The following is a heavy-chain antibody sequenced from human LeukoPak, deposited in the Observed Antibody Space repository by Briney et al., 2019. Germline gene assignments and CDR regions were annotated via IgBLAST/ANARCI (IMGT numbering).Heavy chain of an antibody. Sequence: SGTLSLTCAVSGGSISSSNWWSWVRQPPGKGLEWIGEIYHSGSTNYNPSLKSRVTISLDKSKNQFSLKLSSVTAADTAVYYCARDDYGSGSYPNWFDPWGQGTLVTVSS. CDR2: IYHSGST. J-gene: IGHJ5*02. CDR3: ARDDYGSGSYPNWFDP. V-gene: IGHV4-4*02. D-gene: IGHD3-10*01. CDR1: GGSISSSNW.